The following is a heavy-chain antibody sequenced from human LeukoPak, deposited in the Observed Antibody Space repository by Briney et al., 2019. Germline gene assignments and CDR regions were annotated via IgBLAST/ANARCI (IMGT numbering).Heavy chain of an antibody. CDR2: IRYDGSNK. V-gene: IGHV3-30*02. D-gene: IGHD1-26*01. CDR1: GFTFSSYG. J-gene: IGHJ4*02. CDR3: AKAFSGSYYEAFDY. Sequence: PGGSLRLSCAASGFTFSSYGMHWVRQAPGKGLEWVAFIRYDGSNKYYADSVKGRFSISRDNSKNTLYLQMNSLRAEDTAVYYCAKAFSGSYYEAFDYWGQGTLVTVSS.